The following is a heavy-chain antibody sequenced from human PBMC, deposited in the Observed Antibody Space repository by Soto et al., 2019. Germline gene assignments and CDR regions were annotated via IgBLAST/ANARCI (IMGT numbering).Heavy chain of an antibody. CDR2: VYSTGGT. Sequence: QVQLQQSGPGLVKPSETLSLTCTVSSGPSSSHNWGWIRQPPGRGLEWIGYVYSTGGTSYNPSLKSRVTISADTSTNHISLTLSSVTAADTAVYYCVRQGIGTQHGLVDVWGQATTVTVSS. CDR1: SGPSSSHN. V-gene: IGHV4-59*08. CDR3: VRQGIGTQHGLVDV. J-gene: IGHJ6*02. D-gene: IGHD3-10*01.